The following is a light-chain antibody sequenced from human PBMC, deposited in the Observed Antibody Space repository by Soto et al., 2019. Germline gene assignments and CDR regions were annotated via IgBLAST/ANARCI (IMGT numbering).Light chain of an antibody. Sequence: QSVLTQPPSASGSPGQSVTISCTGASSDIGAYNYVSWYQHHPGKAPKLIIYEVNKRPSGVPDRFSGSKSGFTASLTISGLQAEDEADYYCSSYTSSSTPYVFGTGTKV. J-gene: IGLJ1*01. CDR3: SSYTSSSTPYV. V-gene: IGLV2-8*01. CDR1: SSDIGAYNY. CDR2: EVN.